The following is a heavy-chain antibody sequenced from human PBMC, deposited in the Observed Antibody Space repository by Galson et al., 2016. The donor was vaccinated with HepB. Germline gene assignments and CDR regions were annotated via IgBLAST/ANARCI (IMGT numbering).Heavy chain of an antibody. Sequence: QSGAEVKKPGESLKISCKGSGSSFATYWIHWVRQMPGKGLEWMGIIYPGDSDARYSPSFQGQVTISADKSINTAYLQWNSLEASDSAIYYCARRVVPPRGGMDVWGQGTTVTVSS. CDR3: ARRVVPPRGGMDV. V-gene: IGHV5-51*01. D-gene: IGHD6-6*01. CDR1: GSSFATYW. CDR2: IYPGDSDA. J-gene: IGHJ6*02.